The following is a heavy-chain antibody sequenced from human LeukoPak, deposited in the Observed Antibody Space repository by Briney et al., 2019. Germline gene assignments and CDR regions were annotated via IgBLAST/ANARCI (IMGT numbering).Heavy chain of an antibody. CDR3: AKGAPEGYYYDSSGYPY. J-gene: IGHJ4*02. Sequence: PGGSLRLSCATSGFTFNTYAINWVRQAPGKGLEWVSVISASGGSTYYADSVKGRFTISRDNSKNTLYLQMNSLRAEDAAVYYCAKGAPEGYYYDSSGYPYWGQGTLVTVSS. CDR2: ISASGGST. CDR1: GFTFNTYA. D-gene: IGHD3-22*01. V-gene: IGHV3-23*01.